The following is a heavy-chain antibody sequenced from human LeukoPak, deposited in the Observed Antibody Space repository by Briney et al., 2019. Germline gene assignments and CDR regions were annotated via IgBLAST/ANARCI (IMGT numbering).Heavy chain of an antibody. J-gene: IGHJ4*02. CDR3: ARAYGKLEYYFDY. CDR1: GFTFSDYY. Sequence: GGSLRLSCAASGFTFSDYYMSWIRQAPGKGLEWVSYISSSGSTIYYADSVKGRFTISRDNSKNTLYLQMHSLRAEDTAVYYCARAYGKLEYYFDYWGQGTLVTVSS. V-gene: IGHV3-11*04. CDR2: ISSSGSTI. D-gene: IGHD1-1*01.